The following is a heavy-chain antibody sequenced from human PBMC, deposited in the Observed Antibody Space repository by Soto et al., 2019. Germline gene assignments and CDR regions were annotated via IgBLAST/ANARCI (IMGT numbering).Heavy chain of an antibody. Sequence: QVQLQQWGAGLLKPSETLSLTCAVYGGSFSGYYWSWIRQPPGKGLEWIGEINHSGSTNYNPSLKSRVTISVATSKIQFALKRSSVTAADTAVYYCARVRGYYDSSGYYYFGYYYGMDVCGQGTTVTVSS. D-gene: IGHD3-22*01. CDR3: ARVRGYYDSSGYYYFGYYYGMDV. J-gene: IGHJ6*02. CDR1: GGSFSGYY. V-gene: IGHV4-34*01. CDR2: INHSGST.